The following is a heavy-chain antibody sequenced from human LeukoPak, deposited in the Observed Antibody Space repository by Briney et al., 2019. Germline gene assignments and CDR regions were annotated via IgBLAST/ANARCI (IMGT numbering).Heavy chain of an antibody. CDR1: GFTFSSYS. D-gene: IGHD6-19*01. V-gene: IGHV3-21*01. CDR2: ISSSSSYI. Sequence: GGSLRLSCAASGFTFSSYSMNWVRQAPGKGLEWVSSISSSSSYIYYADSVKGRFTISRDNAKNSLYLQMNSLRAEDTAVYYCATGVQNIAVAGDGEYYFDYWGQGTLVTVSS. CDR3: ATGVQNIAVAGDGEYYFDY. J-gene: IGHJ4*02.